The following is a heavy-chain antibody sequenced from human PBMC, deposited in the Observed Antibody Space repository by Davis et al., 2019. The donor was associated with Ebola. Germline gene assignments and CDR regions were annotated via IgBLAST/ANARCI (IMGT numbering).Heavy chain of an antibody. Sequence: MPSETLSLTCTVSGGSVSSGSYYWSWIRQPPEKGLEWVGYIYYSGSTNCNPSLKSRVTISVDTSKNQFSLKLSSVTAADTAVYYCARGWQGGTRYFDYWGQGTLVTVSS. CDR1: GGSVSSGSYY. J-gene: IGHJ4*02. CDR2: IYYSGST. D-gene: IGHD1-1*01. CDR3: ARGWQGGTRYFDY. V-gene: IGHV4-61*01.